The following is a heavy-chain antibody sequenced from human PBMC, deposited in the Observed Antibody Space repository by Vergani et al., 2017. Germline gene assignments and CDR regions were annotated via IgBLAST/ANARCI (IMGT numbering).Heavy chain of an antibody. V-gene: IGHV1-69*08. J-gene: IGHJ6*02. D-gene: IGHD6-6*01. CDR1: GGTFSSYT. Sequence: QVQLVQSGAEVKKPGSSVKVSCKASGGTFSSYTISWVRQAPGQGLEWMGRIIPILGIANYAQKFQGRVTMTTDTSTSTAYMELRSLRSDDTAVYYCARDETYSSSSGFGYYGMDVWGQGTTVTVSS. CDR2: IIPILGIA. CDR3: ARDETYSSSSGFGYYGMDV.